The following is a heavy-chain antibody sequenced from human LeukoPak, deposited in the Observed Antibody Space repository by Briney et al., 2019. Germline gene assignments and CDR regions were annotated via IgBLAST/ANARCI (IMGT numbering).Heavy chain of an antibody. CDR3: AREFRRIAAAGDRIDY. CDR2: INPNSGGA. D-gene: IGHD6-13*01. V-gene: IGHV1-2*06. Sequence: ASVKVSCKASGYTFTGYYMHWVRQAPGQGGEWMGRINPNSGGANYAQKFQGRVTMTRDTSISTAYMELSRLRSDDTAVYYCAREFRRIAAAGDRIDYWGQGTLVTVSS. J-gene: IGHJ4*02. CDR1: GYTFTGYY.